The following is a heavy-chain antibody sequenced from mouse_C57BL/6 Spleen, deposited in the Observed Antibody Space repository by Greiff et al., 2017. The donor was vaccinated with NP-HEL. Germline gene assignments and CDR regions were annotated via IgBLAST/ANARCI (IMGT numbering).Heavy chain of an antibody. CDR2: INPSTGGT. D-gene: IGHD1-1*01. Sequence: EVQLQQSGPELVKPGASVKISCKASGYSFTGYYMNWVKQSPETSLEWIGEINPSTGGTTYNQKFKAKATLTVDKSSSTAYLQLKSLTSEDSAVYYCTTVFDYWGQGTTHTVSS. CDR1: GYSFTGYY. V-gene: IGHV1-42*01. CDR3: TTVFDY. J-gene: IGHJ2*01.